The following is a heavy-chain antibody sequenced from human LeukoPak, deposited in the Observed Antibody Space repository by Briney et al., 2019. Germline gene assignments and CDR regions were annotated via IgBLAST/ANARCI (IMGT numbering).Heavy chain of an antibody. D-gene: IGHD3-22*01. Sequence: ASVKVSCKASGYTFTSYGISWVRQAPGQGLEWMGWISAYNGDTNYAQKLQGRVTMTTDTSTSTAYMELRSLRSDDTAVYYCARDHRAVGSGFHYYYGMDDWGQGTTVTVSS. CDR3: ARDHRAVGSGFHYYYGMDD. CDR2: ISAYNGDT. CDR1: GYTFTSYG. J-gene: IGHJ6*02. V-gene: IGHV1-18*01.